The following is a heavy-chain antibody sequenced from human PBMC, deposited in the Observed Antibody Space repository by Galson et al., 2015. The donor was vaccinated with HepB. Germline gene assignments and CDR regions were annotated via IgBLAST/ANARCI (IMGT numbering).Heavy chain of an antibody. CDR2: INPTSGGT. D-gene: IGHD1-26*01. Sequence: QSGAEVKKPGESLRISCKASGYTFTGYYMHWVRQAPGQGLEWMGRINPTSGGTNYAQKFQGRVTMTRDTSISTAYMELSRLRSDDAAVYYCARAGWAGGFDYWGQGTLVTVSS. V-gene: IGHV1-2*06. J-gene: IGHJ4*02. CDR3: ARAGWAGGFDY. CDR1: GYTFTGYY.